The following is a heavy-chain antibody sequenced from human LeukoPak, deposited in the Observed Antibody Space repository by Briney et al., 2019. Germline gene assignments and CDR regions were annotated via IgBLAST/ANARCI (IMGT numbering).Heavy chain of an antibody. D-gene: IGHD6-19*01. CDR2: ISAYNGNT. CDR3: ARVEAGIAVAGTQNFDY. CDR1: GYTFTSYG. J-gene: IGHJ4*02. V-gene: IGHV1-18*01. Sequence: GASVKVSCKASGYTFTSYGISWVRQAPGQGLEWMGWISAYNGNTNYAQKLQGRVTMTTDTSTSTAYMELRSLRSDDTAVSYCARVEAGIAVAGTQNFDYWGQGTLVTVSS.